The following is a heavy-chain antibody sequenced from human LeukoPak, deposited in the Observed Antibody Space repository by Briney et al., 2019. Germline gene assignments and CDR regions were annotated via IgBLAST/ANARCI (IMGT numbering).Heavy chain of an antibody. D-gene: IGHD2-2*01. J-gene: IGHJ5*02. CDR1: GGSFSGYY. Sequence: SETLSLTCAVYGGSFSGYYWNWIRQPPGKGLEWIGEINHTGSTNYNPSLKSRVTISVDTSKYQFSLKLISLTAADTAVYYCARRVGAGVFDPWGQGTLVTVSS. CDR2: INHTGST. CDR3: ARRVGAGVFDP. V-gene: IGHV4-34*01.